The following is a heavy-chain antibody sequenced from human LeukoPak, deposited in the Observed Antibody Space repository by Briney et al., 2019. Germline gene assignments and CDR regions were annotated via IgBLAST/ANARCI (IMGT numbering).Heavy chain of an antibody. J-gene: IGHJ6*03. Sequence: SETLSLTCAVYGGSYSGYYWSWIRQPPGKGLEWIGEINHSGSINYNPSLKSRVTLSVHASKNQFSLKLSSVTAADTAVYFCARGGPYSSSSLYYYYNYMDVWGKGTTVTVSS. V-gene: IGHV4-34*01. CDR1: GGSYSGYY. CDR2: INHSGSI. D-gene: IGHD6-6*01. CDR3: ARGGPYSSSSLYYYYNYMDV.